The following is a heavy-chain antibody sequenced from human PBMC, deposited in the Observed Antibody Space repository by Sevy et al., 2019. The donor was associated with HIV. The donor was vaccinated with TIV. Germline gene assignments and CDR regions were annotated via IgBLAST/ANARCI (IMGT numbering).Heavy chain of an antibody. CDR3: AKDHGGTVDDAFDI. D-gene: IGHD3-16*01. CDR1: GFTFSSYG. J-gene: IGHJ3*02. Sequence: GRSLRLSCAASGFTFSSYGMHWVRQAPGKGLEWVAVISYDGSNKYYADSVKGRFTISRDNSKNTLYLQMNSLRAEDTAVYYCAKDHGGTVDDAFDIWGQGTMVTVSS. V-gene: IGHV3-30*18. CDR2: ISYDGSNK.